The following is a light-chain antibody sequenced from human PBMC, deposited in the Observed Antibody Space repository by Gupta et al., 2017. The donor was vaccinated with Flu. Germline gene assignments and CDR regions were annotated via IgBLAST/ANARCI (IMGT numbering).Light chain of an antibody. J-gene: IGKJ1*01. CDR2: WAS. V-gene: IGKV4-1*01. CDR1: QSVLYSSNNKNY. Sequence: DERATINCKSSQSVLYSSNNKNYLAWYQQKPGQPPKLLIYWASTRESGVPDRFSGSGSGTDFTLTISSLQAEDVAVYYCQQYYSTWTFGQGTKVEIK. CDR3: QQYYSTWT.